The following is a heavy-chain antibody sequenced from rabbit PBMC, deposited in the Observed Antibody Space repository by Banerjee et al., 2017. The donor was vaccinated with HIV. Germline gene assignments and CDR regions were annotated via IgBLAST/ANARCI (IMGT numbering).Heavy chain of an antibody. CDR3: ARGYIGSSYWNL. CDR2: IDTGSGVT. CDR1: GFSLSGYW. V-gene: IGHV1S45*01. J-gene: IGHJ4*01. D-gene: IGHD8-1*01. Sequence: QEQLEESGDDLVKPDASLTLTCKASGFSLSGYWTSLVRQAPGKGLEWIACIDTGSGVTYYASWAKGRFTVSKTSSTTVTLQMTSLTAADTATYFCARGYIGSSYWNLWGPGTLVTVS.